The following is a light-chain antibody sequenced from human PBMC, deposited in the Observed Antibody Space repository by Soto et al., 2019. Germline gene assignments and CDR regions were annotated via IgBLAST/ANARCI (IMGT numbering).Light chain of an antibody. Sequence: EIVLTQSPGTLSLSPGEGATLSCRASQILSSNYLAWYQQKPGQAPRLLIYGESRRATGIPDRFSGSGSGTDFTLAIRRLEPEDSAVYYCQQYAGSPSITFGQGTRLEIK. CDR1: QILSSNY. CDR3: QQYAGSPSIT. V-gene: IGKV3-20*01. CDR2: GES. J-gene: IGKJ5*01.